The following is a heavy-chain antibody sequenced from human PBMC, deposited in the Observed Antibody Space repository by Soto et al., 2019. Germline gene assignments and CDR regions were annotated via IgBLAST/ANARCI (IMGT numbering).Heavy chain of an antibody. V-gene: IGHV3-7*05. J-gene: IGHJ3*02. Sequence: DVQLMESGGCLVQPGGSLRLSCAASGFTFSYYWMTWVRQAPGKGLEWVANIKTDGGEEHYVDSVKGRFSVSRDNAKDSLYMRTNRLRIEHTAVYCRARDSAIRYISFSYDVVDSWGQGTMVNASS. CDR3: ARDSAIRYISFSYDVVDS. CDR2: IKTDGGEE. CDR1: GFTFSYYW. D-gene: IGHD3-16*02.